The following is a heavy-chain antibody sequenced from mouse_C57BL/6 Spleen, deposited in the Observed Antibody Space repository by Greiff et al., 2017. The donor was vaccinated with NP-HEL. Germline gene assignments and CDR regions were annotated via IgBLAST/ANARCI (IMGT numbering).Heavy chain of an antibody. Sequence: EVQLQQSGAELVRPGASVKLSCTASGFNIKDYYMHWVKQRPEQGLEWIGRIDPEDGDTEYAPKFQGKATMTADTSSNTAYLQLSSLTSEDTACYYCTRGYGVYFDYWGQGTTLTVSS. CDR3: TRGYGVYFDY. D-gene: IGHD1-1*01. CDR1: GFNIKDYY. CDR2: IDPEDGDT. V-gene: IGHV14-1*01. J-gene: IGHJ2*01.